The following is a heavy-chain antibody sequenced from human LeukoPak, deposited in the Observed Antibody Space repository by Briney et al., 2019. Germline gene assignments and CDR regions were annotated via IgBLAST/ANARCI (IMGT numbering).Heavy chain of an antibody. J-gene: IGHJ4*02. V-gene: IGHV3-30*18. Sequence: GGSLRLSCAASGFTFSSYGMHWVRQAPGKGLEWVAVISYDGSNKYYADSVKGRFTISRDNSKNTLYLQMNSPRAEDTAVYYCAKASSGWSLMGYWGQGTLVTVSS. CDR1: GFTFSSYG. CDR2: ISYDGSNK. D-gene: IGHD6-19*01. CDR3: AKASSGWSLMGY.